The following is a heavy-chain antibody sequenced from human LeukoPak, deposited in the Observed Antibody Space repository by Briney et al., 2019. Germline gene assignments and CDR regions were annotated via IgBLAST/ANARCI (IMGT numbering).Heavy chain of an antibody. CDR1: GGSFSGYY. V-gene: IGHV4-34*01. Sequence: SETLSLTCAVYGGSFSGYYWSWIRQPPGKGLEWIGEINHSGSTNYNPSLKSRVTISVDTSKNQFSLKLSSVTAADTAVYYCARVYYSSGPDAFDIWGQGTMVTVSS. CDR3: ARVYYSSGPDAFDI. J-gene: IGHJ3*02. D-gene: IGHD6-19*01. CDR2: INHSGST.